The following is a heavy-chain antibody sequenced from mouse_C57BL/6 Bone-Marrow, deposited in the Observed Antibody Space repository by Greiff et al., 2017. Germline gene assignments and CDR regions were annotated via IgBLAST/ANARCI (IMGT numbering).Heavy chain of an antibody. CDR3: ARIDRPHYYGSSPWYFDV. Sequence: QVTLNESGPGILQPSQTLSLTCSFSGFSLSTFGMGVGWIRQPSGKGLEWLAHIWWDDDKYYNPALKSRPTISKDTSKNQVFLKIANVDTADTATYYCARIDRPHYYGSSPWYFDVWGTGTTVTVSS. J-gene: IGHJ1*03. V-gene: IGHV8-8*01. CDR2: IWWDDDK. CDR1: GFSLSTFGMG. D-gene: IGHD1-1*01.